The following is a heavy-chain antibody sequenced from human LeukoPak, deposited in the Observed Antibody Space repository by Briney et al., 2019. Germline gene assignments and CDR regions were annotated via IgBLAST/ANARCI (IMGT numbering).Heavy chain of an antibody. CDR3: AKDRASITIFGVARNYLDY. V-gene: IGHV3-30*02. J-gene: IGHJ4*02. CDR1: GFTFSSYG. CDR2: IRYDGSNK. Sequence: GGSLRLSCAASGFTFSSYGMHWVRQAPGKGLEWVAFIRYDGSNKYYADSVKGRFTISRNNSKNTLYLQMSSLRAEDTAVYYCAKDRASITIFGVARNYLDYWGQGTLVTVSS. D-gene: IGHD3-3*01.